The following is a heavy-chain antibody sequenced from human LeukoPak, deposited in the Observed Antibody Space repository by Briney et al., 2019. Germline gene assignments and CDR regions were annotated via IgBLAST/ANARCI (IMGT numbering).Heavy chain of an antibody. V-gene: IGHV4-59*01. CDR2: IYYSGST. D-gene: IGHD2/OR15-2a*01. CDR3: ARVSTGRDAFDI. Sequence: PSETLSLTCTVSGGSLSSYYWSWIRQSPGKGLEWIGYIYYSGSTNYNPSLKSRVTISVDTSKNQFSLKLRSVTAADTAVYYCARVSTGRDAFDIWGQGTMVTVSS. J-gene: IGHJ3*02. CDR1: GGSLSSYY.